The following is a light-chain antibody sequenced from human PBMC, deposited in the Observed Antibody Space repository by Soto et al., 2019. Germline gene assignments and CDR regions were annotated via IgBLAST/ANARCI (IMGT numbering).Light chain of an antibody. Sequence: EIVVTQSPATLSVSPGERATFSCRASQSVSSNLAWYQQKPGQAPRLLIYGTSTTSTGARARFSGSGSGTEFTLTISSLQYEDFSVYYCQQYNNWPRTFGQGTKVEIK. J-gene: IGKJ1*01. CDR1: QSVSSN. CDR2: GTS. CDR3: QQYNNWPRT. V-gene: IGKV3-15*01.